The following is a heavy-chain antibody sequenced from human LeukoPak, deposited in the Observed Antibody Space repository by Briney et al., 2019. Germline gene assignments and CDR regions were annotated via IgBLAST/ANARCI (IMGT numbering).Heavy chain of an antibody. CDR3: ARRIGESKYYYDSSGYYF. V-gene: IGHV4-39*01. J-gene: IGHJ4*02. Sequence: SETLSLTCTVSGGSISSSSYYWGWIRQPPGKGLEWIGSIYYSGSTYYNPSLKCRVTISVDTSKNQFSLKLSSVTAADTAVYYCARRIGESKYYYDSSGYYFWGQGTLVTVSS. CDR1: GGSISSSSYY. D-gene: IGHD3-22*01. CDR2: IYYSGST.